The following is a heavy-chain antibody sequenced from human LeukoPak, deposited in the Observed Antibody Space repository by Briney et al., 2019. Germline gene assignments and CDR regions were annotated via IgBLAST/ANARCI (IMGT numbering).Heavy chain of an antibody. D-gene: IGHD2-2*01. CDR3: ARRLTQYDCFDP. CDR1: GDSVSSNSVT. CDR2: TYYRSTWYN. J-gene: IGHJ5*02. V-gene: IGHV6-1*01. Sequence: SQTLSLTCAISGDSVSSNSVTWNWIRQSPSRGLEGLGRTYYRSTWYNDYAVSVRGRITVNPDTSKNQFSLHLNSVTPEDTAVYYCARRLTQYDCFDPWGQGTLVTVSS.